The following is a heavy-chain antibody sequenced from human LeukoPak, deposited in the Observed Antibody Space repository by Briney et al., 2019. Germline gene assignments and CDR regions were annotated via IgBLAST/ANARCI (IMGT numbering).Heavy chain of an antibody. J-gene: IGHJ6*02. CDR2: ISYDGSNK. Sequence: PGGSLRLSCAASGFTFSSYAMHWVRRAPGKGLEWVAVISYDGSNKYYADSVKGRFTISRDNSKNTLYLQMNSLRAEDTAVYYCARDGSSSWLSYYYYGMDVWGQGTTVTVSS. CDR1: GFTFSSYA. D-gene: IGHD6-13*01. V-gene: IGHV3-30-3*01. CDR3: ARDGSSSWLSYYYYGMDV.